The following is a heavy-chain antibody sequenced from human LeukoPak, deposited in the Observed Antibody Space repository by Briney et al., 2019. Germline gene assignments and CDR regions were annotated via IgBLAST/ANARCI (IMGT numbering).Heavy chain of an antibody. CDR3: AKDTSTAGRGYSGYDFPDAFDI. Sequence: PGGSLRLSCAASGFTFSSYGMSWVRQAPGKGLEWVSAISGSGGSTYYADSVKGRFTISRDNSKNTLYLQMNSLRAEDTAVYYCAKDTSTAGRGYSGYDFPDAFDIWGQGTMVTVSS. CDR2: ISGSGGST. V-gene: IGHV3-23*01. J-gene: IGHJ3*02. CDR1: GFTFSSYG. D-gene: IGHD5-12*01.